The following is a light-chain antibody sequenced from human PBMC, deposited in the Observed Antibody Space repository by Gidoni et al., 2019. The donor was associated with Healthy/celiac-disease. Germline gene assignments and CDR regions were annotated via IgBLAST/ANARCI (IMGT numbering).Light chain of an antibody. Sequence: EIVLTQSQATLSLSPGERATLSCRASQSVSSYLAWYQQKPGQAPRLLIYDASNRATGIPARFSGSGSVTDFTLTISSLEPEDFAVYYCQQRSNWPTLTFGGGTKVEIK. J-gene: IGKJ4*01. CDR1: QSVSSY. CDR2: DAS. CDR3: QQRSNWPTLT. V-gene: IGKV3-11*01.